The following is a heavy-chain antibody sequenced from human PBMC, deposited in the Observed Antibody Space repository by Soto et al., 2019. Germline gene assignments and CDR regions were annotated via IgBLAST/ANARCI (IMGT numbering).Heavy chain of an antibody. CDR3: ASLIVADSYSAGY. CDR2: ISAGGGGT. V-gene: IGHV3-23*01. D-gene: IGHD5-12*01. Sequence: GGSLRLSCAGSGFTLTRAAVSWVRQAPGKGLEWVSGISAGGGGTYYADSVKGRFTISRDVAKNTVYLQMNSLRAEDTAVYYCASLIVADSYSAGYWGQGTMVTASS. CDR1: GFTLTRAA. J-gene: IGHJ4*02.